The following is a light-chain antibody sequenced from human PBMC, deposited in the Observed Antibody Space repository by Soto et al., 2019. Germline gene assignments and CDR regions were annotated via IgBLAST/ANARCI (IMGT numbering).Light chain of an antibody. CDR2: SAS. Sequence: DIQMTQSPSSLSASVGDRVSLTCRAGQNVGSFVNWYQQRPGKAPELLIYSASTLQSGVPSRFSGSGSGSWTEFSLTIRALQPEDFATYYCLQLSRYPLTFGGGTKVDI. J-gene: IGKJ4*01. CDR1: QNVGSF. V-gene: IGKV1-9*01. CDR3: LQLSRYPLT.